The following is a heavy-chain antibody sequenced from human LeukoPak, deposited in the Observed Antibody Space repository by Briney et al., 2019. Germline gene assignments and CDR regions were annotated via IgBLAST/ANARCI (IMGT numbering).Heavy chain of an antibody. CDR1: GFSFSSYS. CDR3: ARDTEVVDAFDI. Sequence: GGSLRLSCAASGFSFSSYSMNWVRQAPGKGLEWVSSISSSSSYIYYADSVKGRFTISRDNAKNSLYLQMNSLRAEDTAVYYCARDTEVVDAFDIWGQGTMVTVSS. V-gene: IGHV3-21*01. CDR2: ISSSSSYI. J-gene: IGHJ3*02. D-gene: IGHD2-21*01.